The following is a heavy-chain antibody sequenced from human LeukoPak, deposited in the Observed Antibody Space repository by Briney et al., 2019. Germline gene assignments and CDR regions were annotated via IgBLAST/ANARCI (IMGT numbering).Heavy chain of an antibody. CDR2: IYYSGST. J-gene: IGHJ4*02. Sequence: KPSETLSLTCTVSDGSISRYFSRYYWSWIRQAPGKGLEWVAYIYYSGSTNYNPSLKSRVTISVDASKKQFSLKLNSVTAADTAVYYCARAGPRRDGYSLDYWGQGNLVSVSS. CDR3: ARAGPRRDGYSLDY. V-gene: IGHV4-61*01. CDR1: DGSISRYFSRYY. D-gene: IGHD5-24*01.